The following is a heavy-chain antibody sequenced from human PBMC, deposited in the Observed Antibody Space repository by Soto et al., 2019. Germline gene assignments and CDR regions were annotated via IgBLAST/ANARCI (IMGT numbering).Heavy chain of an antibody. CDR1: GFTFSYYA. V-gene: IGHV3-23*01. D-gene: IGHD6-19*01. J-gene: IGHJ5*02. CDR3: AKRGIEVAGKYRWFDP. Sequence: EVQLLESGGGLVQPGGSLSLSCAASGFTFSYYAMTWVRQAPGKGLEWVSTISASGGTTYYADSVKGRFTNSRDKTKNTLYKQRNSLRAEDTAVDYCAKRGIEVAGKYRWFDPWGQGTLVTVSS. CDR2: ISASGGTT.